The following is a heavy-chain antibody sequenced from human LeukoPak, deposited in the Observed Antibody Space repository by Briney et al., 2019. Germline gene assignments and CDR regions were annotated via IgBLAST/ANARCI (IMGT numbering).Heavy chain of an antibody. CDR1: GFTFSSYA. CDR2: ISGSGGST. CDR3: APNPGVQAHTAMVLSDY. V-gene: IGHV3-23*01. D-gene: IGHD5-18*01. Sequence: GGSLRLSCAASGFTFSSYAMSWVRQAPGKGLEWVSAISGSGGSTYYADSVKGRFTISRDNSKNTLYLQMNSLRAEDTAVYCCAPNPGVQAHTAMVLSDYWGQGTLVTVSS. J-gene: IGHJ4*02.